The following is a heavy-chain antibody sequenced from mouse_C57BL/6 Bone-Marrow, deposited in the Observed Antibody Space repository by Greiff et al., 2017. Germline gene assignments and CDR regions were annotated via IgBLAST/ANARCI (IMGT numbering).Heavy chain of an antibody. Sequence: VHLVESGPELVKPGASVKISCKASGYAFSSSWMNWVKQRPGKGLEWIGRIYPGDGDTNYNGKFKGKATLTADKSSSTAYMQLSSLTSEDSAVYFCARDQYYDYDVDYWRQGTTLTVSS. CDR2: IYPGDGDT. V-gene: IGHV1-82*01. J-gene: IGHJ2*01. CDR1: GYAFSSSW. D-gene: IGHD2-4*01. CDR3: ARDQYYDYDVDY.